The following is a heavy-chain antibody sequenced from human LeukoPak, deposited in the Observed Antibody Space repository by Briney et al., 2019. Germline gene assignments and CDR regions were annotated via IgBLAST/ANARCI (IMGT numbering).Heavy chain of an antibody. Sequence: GGSLRLSCAASGFTFSSYAMSWVRQAPGKGLEWVSAISGGGGYTYYADSVKGRFTMSRDNSKNTLYLQMNSLRAEDTAVYYCAELGITMIGGVWGKGTTVTISS. D-gene: IGHD3-10*02. CDR1: GFTFSSYA. CDR2: ISGGGGYT. V-gene: IGHV3-23*01. J-gene: IGHJ6*04. CDR3: AELGITMIGGV.